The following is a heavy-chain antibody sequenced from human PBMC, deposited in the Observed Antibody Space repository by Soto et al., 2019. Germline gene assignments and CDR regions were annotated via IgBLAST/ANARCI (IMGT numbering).Heavy chain of an antibody. CDR3: ATCNWNFLFTMVRGVEDPCDAFDI. Sequence: ASVKVSCKASGYTFTSYDINWVRQATGKGLEWMGWMNPNSGNTGYAQKFQGRVTMTRNTSISTAYMELSSLRSEDTAVYYCATCNWNFLFTMVRGVEDPCDAFDIWGQGTMVTVSS. CDR2: MNPNSGNT. CDR1: GYTFTSYD. J-gene: IGHJ3*02. V-gene: IGHV1-8*01. D-gene: IGHD3-10*01.